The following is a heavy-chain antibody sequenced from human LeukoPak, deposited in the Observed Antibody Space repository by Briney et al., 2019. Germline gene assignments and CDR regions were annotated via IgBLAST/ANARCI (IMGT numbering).Heavy chain of an antibody. Sequence: GASVKVSCKASGGTFSSYAISWVRQAPGQGLEWMGGIIPIFGTANYAQKFQGRVTITADESTSTAYMELSSLRSEDTAVYYCARERRPQLELRSWGQGTLVTVSS. CDR2: IIPIFGTA. J-gene: IGHJ4*02. CDR1: GGTFSSYA. CDR3: ARERRPQLELRS. V-gene: IGHV1-69*01. D-gene: IGHD1-7*01.